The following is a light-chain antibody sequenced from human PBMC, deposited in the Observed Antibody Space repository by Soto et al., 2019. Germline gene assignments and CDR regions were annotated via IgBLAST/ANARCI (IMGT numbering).Light chain of an antibody. CDR3: KQRTNRLLT. Sequence: DIVLTQSPATLSLSPGESATLSCRASQSVGSYLAWYQHKPGQAPRLLIYDASNRATGTPARFSGSGSGTDFTLTIGSLEPGDFAVYYCKQRTNRLLTFGGGTKVEI. CDR2: DAS. V-gene: IGKV3-11*01. CDR1: QSVGSY. J-gene: IGKJ4*01.